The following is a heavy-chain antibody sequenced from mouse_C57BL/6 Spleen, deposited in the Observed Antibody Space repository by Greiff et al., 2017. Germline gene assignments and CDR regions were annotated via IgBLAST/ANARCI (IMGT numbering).Heavy chain of an antibody. D-gene: IGHD1-1*01. CDR3: ARQYYYGSSPYYAMDY. V-gene: IGHV1-62-2*01. Sequence: QVHVKQSGAELVKPGASVKLSCKASGYTFTEYTIHWVKQRSGQGLEWIGWFYPGSGSIKYNEKFKDKATLTADKSSSTVYMELSRLTSEDSAVYFCARQYYYGSSPYYAMDYWGQGTSVTVSS. CDR1: GYTFTEYT. J-gene: IGHJ4*01. CDR2: FYPGSGSI.